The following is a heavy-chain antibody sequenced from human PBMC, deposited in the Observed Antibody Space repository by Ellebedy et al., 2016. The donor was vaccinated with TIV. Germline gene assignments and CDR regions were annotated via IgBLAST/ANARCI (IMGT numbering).Heavy chain of an antibody. CDR2: IYYIGST. V-gene: IGHV4-59*01. Sequence: MPSETLSLTCTVSGGSISSYYWSWIRQPPGKGLEWIGYIYYIGSTNYNPSLTSRVTISVDTSKNQFSLKLSSVTAADTAVYYCARGVVGATSWFDPWGQGTLVTVSS. D-gene: IGHD1-26*01. J-gene: IGHJ5*02. CDR1: GGSISSYY. CDR3: ARGVVGATSWFDP.